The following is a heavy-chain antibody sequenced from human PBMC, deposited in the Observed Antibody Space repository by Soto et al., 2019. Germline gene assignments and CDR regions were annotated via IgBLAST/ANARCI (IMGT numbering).Heavy chain of an antibody. V-gene: IGHV4-39*07. D-gene: IGHD3-22*01. CDR1: GGSISSSSYY. J-gene: IGHJ4*02. Sequence: TLSLTCTVSGGSISSSSYYWGWIRQPPGKGLEWIGSIYYSGSTYYNPSLKSRVTISVDTSKNQFSLKLSSVTAADTAVYYCARAPFYYDSSGYYFLFDYWGQGTLVTVSS. CDR3: ARAPFYYDSSGYYFLFDY. CDR2: IYYSGST.